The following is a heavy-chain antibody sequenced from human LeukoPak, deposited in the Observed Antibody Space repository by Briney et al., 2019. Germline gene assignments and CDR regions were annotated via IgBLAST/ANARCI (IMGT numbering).Heavy chain of an antibody. J-gene: IGHJ4*02. D-gene: IGHD3-22*01. V-gene: IGHV2-5*01. CDR2: IYWNDDK. CDR3: AHSYYYDSSGYYRY. CDR1: GFSLSTSGVG. Sequence: ESGPTLVNPTQTLTLTCTFSGFSLSTSGVGVGWIRQPPGKALEWLALIYWNDDKRYSPSLKSRLTITKDTSKNQVVLTMTNMDPVDTATYSCAHSYYYDSSGYYRYWGQGTLVPVSS.